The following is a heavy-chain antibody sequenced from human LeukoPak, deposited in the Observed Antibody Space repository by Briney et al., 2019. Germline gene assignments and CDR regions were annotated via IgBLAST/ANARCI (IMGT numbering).Heavy chain of an antibody. J-gene: IGHJ4*02. D-gene: IGHD3-9*01. CDR1: GGSISSYY. V-gene: IGHV4-4*07. CDR2: IYSSGST. Sequence: PSETLSLTCTVSGGSISSYYWSWIRQPAGKGLEWIGRIYSSGSTNYSPSLKSRVTMSVDTSKNQLSLKLTSVTAADTAVYYCARGYNILTGYYYFDFWGQGTLVTVSS. CDR3: ARGYNILTGYYYFDF.